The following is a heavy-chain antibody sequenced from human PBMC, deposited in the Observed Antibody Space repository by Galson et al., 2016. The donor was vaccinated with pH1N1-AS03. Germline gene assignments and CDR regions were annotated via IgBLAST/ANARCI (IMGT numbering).Heavy chain of an antibody. J-gene: IGHJ4*02. CDR2: VDPDTSKT. CDR3: ATDGPRGSLSS. D-gene: IGHD6-6*01. Sequence: VKVSCKVSGYTFTDYNMHWVQQAPGKGLEWMGLVDPDTSKTKYAEKFQGRATITADTSRDTAYMDQSGLRSADTAIYYCATDGPRGSLSSWGQGTLVTVSS. V-gene: IGHV1-69-2*01. CDR1: GYTFTDYN.